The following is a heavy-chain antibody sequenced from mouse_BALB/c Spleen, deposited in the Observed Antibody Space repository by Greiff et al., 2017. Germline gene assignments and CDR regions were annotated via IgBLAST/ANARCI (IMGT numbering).Heavy chain of an antibody. D-gene: IGHD3-2*02. CDR2: INPSNGGT. CDR3: TRSGPLGPWFVY. V-gene: IGHV1S81*02. CDR1: GYTFTSYY. J-gene: IGHJ3*01. Sequence: VQLQQSGAELVKPGASVKLSCKASGYTFTSYYMYWVKQRPGQGLEWIGEINPSNGGTNFNEKFKSKATLTVDKSSSTAYMQLSSLTSEDSAVYYCTRSGPLGPWFVYWGQGTLVTVSA.